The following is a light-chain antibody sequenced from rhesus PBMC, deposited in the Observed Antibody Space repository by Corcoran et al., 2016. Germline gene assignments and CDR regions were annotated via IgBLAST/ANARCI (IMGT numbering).Light chain of an antibody. CDR3: LQYSSSPFT. J-gene: IGKJ3*01. V-gene: IGKV1-22*01. CDR2: KAS. CDR1: QSISSW. Sequence: DIQMTQSPSSLSASVGDTVTITCRASQSISSWLDWYQQKPGKAPKLLIYKASSLQSGVPSRFSGSGSGTDFTLTLSRLQPEDFATCSSLQYSSSPFTFGPGTKLDIK.